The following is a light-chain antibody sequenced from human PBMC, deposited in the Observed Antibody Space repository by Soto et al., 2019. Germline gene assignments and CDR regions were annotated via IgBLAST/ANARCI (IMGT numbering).Light chain of an antibody. CDR1: SRDVGGSNY. J-gene: IGLJ1*01. CDR2: EVS. CDR3: SSYTSSNTLEV. V-gene: IGLV2-14*01. Sequence: QSVLIQPASVSGSPGQSITISCTETSRDVGGSNYVSWYQHHPHRAPKLLIYEVSYRPSGVSSRFSGSKSGNTASLTISGLQAEDDADYYCSSYTSSNTLEVFGVGTKLTVL.